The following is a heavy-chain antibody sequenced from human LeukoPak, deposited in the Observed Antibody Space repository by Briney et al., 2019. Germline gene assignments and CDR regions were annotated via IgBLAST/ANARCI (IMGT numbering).Heavy chain of an antibody. D-gene: IGHD3-3*01. Sequence: SGGSLRLSCAASGFTFSSYWMSWVRQAPGKGLEWVANIKQDGSEKYYVDSVKGRFTISRDNAKNSLYLQMNSLRAEDTAVYYCAREPQYYDFWSGYYHNWFDPWGQGTLVAVSS. CDR1: GFTFSSYW. CDR3: AREPQYYDFWSGYYHNWFDP. J-gene: IGHJ5*02. CDR2: IKQDGSEK. V-gene: IGHV3-7*01.